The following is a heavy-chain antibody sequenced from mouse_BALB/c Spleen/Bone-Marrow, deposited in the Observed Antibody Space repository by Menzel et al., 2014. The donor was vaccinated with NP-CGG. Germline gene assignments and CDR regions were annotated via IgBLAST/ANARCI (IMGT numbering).Heavy chain of an antibody. CDR1: GFTFSNYW. CDR2: IKLKSNNYAT. J-gene: IGHJ2*01. Sequence: EVQLVESGGGLVQPGGSMKLSCVASGFTFSNYWMNWVRQSPEKGLGWVAEIKLKSNNYATHYAESVKGRFTISRDDSKSSVYLQMNNLRGEDTGIYYCTRGPQFVITAVPTGIFDYWGQGTTLAVSS. V-gene: IGHV6-6*02. D-gene: IGHD1-1*01. CDR3: TRGPQFVITAVPTGIFDY.